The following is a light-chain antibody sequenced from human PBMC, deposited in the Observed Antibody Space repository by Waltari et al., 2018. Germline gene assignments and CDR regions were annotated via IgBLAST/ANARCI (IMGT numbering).Light chain of an antibody. V-gene: IGLV2-14*01. Sequence: QSALTQPASVSESPGPSITISCPGTSSDVGGYNYVCWYQQHPGKAPKLIIFDFPKRPSGVSNRFSGSKSGNTASLTISGLQAEDEADYYCCSYRSSSTWVFGGGTKLTVL. CDR1: SSDVGGYNY. CDR3: CSYRSSSTWV. CDR2: DFP. J-gene: IGLJ3*02.